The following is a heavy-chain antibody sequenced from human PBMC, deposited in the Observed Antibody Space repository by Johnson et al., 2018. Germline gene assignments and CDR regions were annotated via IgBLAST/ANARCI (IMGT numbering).Heavy chain of an antibody. CDR2: ISGNGAGT. CDR3: AKRLTDPHCGMDV. V-gene: IGHV3-23*04. CDR1: GFTFTNYA. J-gene: IGHJ6*02. D-gene: IGHD6-19*01. Sequence: QLVESGGGMVQPGGSLRLSCVASGFTFTNYAMRWVRQAPGKGLEWVSAISGNGAGTHYTDSVQGRFTISRDNSKNTLYLQMNSLRVEDTATNYCAKRLTDPHCGMDVWGHGTTVTVSS.